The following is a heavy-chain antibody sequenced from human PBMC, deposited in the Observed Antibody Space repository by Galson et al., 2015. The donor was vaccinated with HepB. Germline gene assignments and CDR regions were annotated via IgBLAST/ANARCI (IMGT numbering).Heavy chain of an antibody. V-gene: IGHV3-15*01. CDR2: IKSKTDGGTT. D-gene: IGHD4-23*01. J-gene: IGHJ1*01. CDR3: TTEFGGNSYEYFQH. Sequence: SLRLSCAASGFTFSNAWMSWVRQAPGKGLEWVGRIKSKTDGGTTDYAAPVKGRFTISRDDSKNTLYLQMNSLKTEDTAVYYCTTEFGGNSYEYFQHWGQGTLVTVSS. CDR1: GFTFSNAW.